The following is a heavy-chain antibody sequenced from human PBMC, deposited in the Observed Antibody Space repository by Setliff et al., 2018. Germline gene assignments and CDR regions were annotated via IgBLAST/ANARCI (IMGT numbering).Heavy chain of an antibody. Sequence: PSETLSLTCAVSGYSISSGYYWGWIRQPPGKGLEWIGSIYHSGSTYYNPSLKSRVTISVDTSKNQFSLKLSPVTAADTAAYYCARHVNGSGKYYNWFDPWGQGTLVTVSS. D-gene: IGHD3-10*01. CDR1: GYSISSGYY. V-gene: IGHV4-38-2*01. CDR3: ARHVNGSGKYYNWFDP. J-gene: IGHJ5*02. CDR2: IYHSGST.